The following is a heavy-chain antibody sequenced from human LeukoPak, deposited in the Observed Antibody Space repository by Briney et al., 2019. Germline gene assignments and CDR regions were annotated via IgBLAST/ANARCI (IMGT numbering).Heavy chain of an antibody. CDR2: ISGSGGST. D-gene: IGHD3-10*01. CDR3: GRDGSGSPDY. J-gene: IGHJ4*02. V-gene: IGHV3-23*01. Sequence: GGSLRLSCAASGFTFSSYAMSWVRQAPGKGLEWVSAISGSGGSTYYADSVKGRFTISRDNAKNSLYLQMNSLRAEGTAVYYCGRDGSGSPDYWGQGTLVTVAS. CDR1: GFTFSSYA.